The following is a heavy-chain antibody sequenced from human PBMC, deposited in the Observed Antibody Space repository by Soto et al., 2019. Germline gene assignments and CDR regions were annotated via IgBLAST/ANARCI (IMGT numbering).Heavy chain of an antibody. V-gene: IGHV4-30-4*01. Sequence: SATLSITCTVSGASIMSTDYYWSWILQAPGKGLEWIGYVYYTGSTYYNPSLMSRLTISVDTSKNQFSLKLTSVTAAETAVYYCVRTARQGAVAPHWFDRWGQGTQVTVSS. CDR3: VRTARQGAVAPHWFDR. CDR2: VYYTGST. CDR1: GASIMSTDYY. J-gene: IGHJ5*02. D-gene: IGHD2-21*02.